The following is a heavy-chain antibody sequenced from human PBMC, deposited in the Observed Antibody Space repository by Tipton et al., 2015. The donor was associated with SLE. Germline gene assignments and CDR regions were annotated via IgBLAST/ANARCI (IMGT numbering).Heavy chain of an antibody. D-gene: IGHD3-3*01. CDR1: GGSFSGYY. CDR2: INHSGST. Sequence: LRLSCAVYGGSFSGYYWSWIRQPPGKGLEWIGEINHSGSTNYNPSLKSRVTISVDTSKNQFSLKLSSVTAADTAVYYCARVGDFWSGYPFDYWGQGTLVTVSS. CDR3: ARVGDFWSGYPFDY. V-gene: IGHV4-34*01. J-gene: IGHJ4*02.